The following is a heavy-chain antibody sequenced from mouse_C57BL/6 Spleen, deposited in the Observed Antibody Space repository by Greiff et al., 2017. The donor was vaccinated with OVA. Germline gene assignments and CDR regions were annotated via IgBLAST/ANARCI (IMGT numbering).Heavy chain of an antibody. CDR1: GYTFTDYY. Sequence: EVQLQQSGPELVKPGASVKISCKASGYTFTDYYMNWVKQSHGKSLEWIGDINPNNGGTSYNQKFKGKATLTVDKSSSTAYMELRSLTSEDSAVYYCARTYYGSRDAMDYWGQGTTVTVSS. CDR2: INPNNGGT. D-gene: IGHD1-1*01. V-gene: IGHV1-26*01. J-gene: IGHJ4*01. CDR3: ARTYYGSRDAMDY.